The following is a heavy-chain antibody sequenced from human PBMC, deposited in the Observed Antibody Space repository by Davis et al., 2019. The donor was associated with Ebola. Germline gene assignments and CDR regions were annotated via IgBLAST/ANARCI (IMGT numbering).Heavy chain of an antibody. CDR1: GFDFSSHW. D-gene: IGHD3-10*01. Sequence: HTGGSLRLSCEASGFDFSSHWMHWVRQVPGKGPVWVARIESDGTKTIYADSVKGRFTISRDNANNSLYLQMNSLTAEDTAVYYCARDYNGPAIVWGQGTTVTVSS. V-gene: IGHV3-74*01. CDR2: IESDGTKT. J-gene: IGHJ6*02. CDR3: ARDYNGPAIV.